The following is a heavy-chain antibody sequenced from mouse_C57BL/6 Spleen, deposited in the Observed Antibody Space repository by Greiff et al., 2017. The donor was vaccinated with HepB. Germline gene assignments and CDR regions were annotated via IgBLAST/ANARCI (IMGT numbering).Heavy chain of an antibody. D-gene: IGHD1-1*01. V-gene: IGHV1-20*01. CDR1: GYSFTGYF. CDR2: INPYNGDT. Sequence: EVKLQESGPELVKPGDSVKISCKASGYSFTGYFMNWVMQSHGKSLEWIGRINPYNGDTFYNQKFKGKATLTVDKSSSTAHMELRSLTSEDSAVYYCARSGGSSPMDYWGQGTSVTVSS. J-gene: IGHJ4*01. CDR3: ARSGGSSPMDY.